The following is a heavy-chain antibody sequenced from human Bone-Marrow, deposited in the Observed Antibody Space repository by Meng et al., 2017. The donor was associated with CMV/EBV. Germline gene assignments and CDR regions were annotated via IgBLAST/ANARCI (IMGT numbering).Heavy chain of an antibody. D-gene: IGHD3-22*01. CDR3: AKSGSRSLFSLSLN. CDR1: GFTFSSYS. CDR2: ISSSSSYI. J-gene: IGHJ4*02. Sequence: GESLKISCAASGFTFSSYSMNWVRQAPGKGLEWVSSISSSSSYIYYADSVKGRFTISRDNAKNSLYLQMNSLKAEDTALYYCAKSGSRSLFSLSLNWGQGTLVTVSS. V-gene: IGHV3-21*04.